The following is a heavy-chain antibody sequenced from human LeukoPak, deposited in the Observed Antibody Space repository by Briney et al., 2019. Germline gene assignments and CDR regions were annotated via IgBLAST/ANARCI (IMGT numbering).Heavy chain of an antibody. CDR1: SFNFRGYA. CDR3: ARDRSLSSFGELFL. V-gene: IGHV3-30*15. J-gene: IGHJ1*01. Sequence: GGSLRLSCKASSFNFRGYAIQWLRQAPGKALQWVTFISYDGTNEYYAHSVKGRFTISRDNSKNKVSLQMSSLRPEDTAVYFCARDRSLSSFGELFLWGQGTRVTVSS. CDR2: ISYDGTNE. D-gene: IGHD3-10*01.